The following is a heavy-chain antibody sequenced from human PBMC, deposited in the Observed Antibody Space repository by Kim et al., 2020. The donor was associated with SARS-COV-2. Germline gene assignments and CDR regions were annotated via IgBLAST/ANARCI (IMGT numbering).Heavy chain of an antibody. V-gene: IGHV1-46*01. J-gene: IGHJ4*02. D-gene: IGHD3-22*01. CDR1: GYTFTTYY. CDR3: ARNYNSGFDY. CDR2: INPSGGST. Sequence: ASGKVSCKSSGYTFTTYYIHWVRQASGQGLEWMGMINPSGGSTSFAQKFQGRVTMTRDTSTSTAYMELSSLRSEDTAVYYCARNYNSGFDYWGQGTLVTVSS.